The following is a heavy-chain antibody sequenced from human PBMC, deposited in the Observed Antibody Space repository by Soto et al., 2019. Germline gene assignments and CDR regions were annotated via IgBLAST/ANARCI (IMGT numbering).Heavy chain of an antibody. D-gene: IGHD6-6*01. CDR2: IVVGSGNT. CDR1: GFTFTSSA. Sequence: ASVKVSCKASGFTFTSSAVQWVRQARGQRLEWIGWIVVGSGNTNYAQKFQERVTITRDMSTSTAYMELGSLRSEDTAVYYCAFPSSIAARPDRSYYYGMDVWGQGTTVTVSS. CDR3: AFPSSIAARPDRSYYYGMDV. V-gene: IGHV1-58*01. J-gene: IGHJ6*02.